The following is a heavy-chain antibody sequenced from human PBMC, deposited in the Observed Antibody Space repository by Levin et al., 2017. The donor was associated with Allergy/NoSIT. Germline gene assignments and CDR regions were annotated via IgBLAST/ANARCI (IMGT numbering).Heavy chain of an antibody. Sequence: KTSETLSLTCAVYGGSLSGYYWTWIRQPPGKGLEWIGEINHSGTTKYNPSLKSRVTISVDTSKNQFSLNLNSVTAADTAVYYCGRWWRDGYIPFDSWGQGTLVTVSS. CDR2: INHSGTT. J-gene: IGHJ4*02. CDR1: GGSLSGYY. V-gene: IGHV4-34*01. D-gene: IGHD5-24*01. CDR3: GRWWRDGYIPFDS.